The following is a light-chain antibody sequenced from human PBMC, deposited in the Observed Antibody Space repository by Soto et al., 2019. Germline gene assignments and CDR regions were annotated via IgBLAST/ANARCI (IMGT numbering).Light chain of an antibody. CDR2: EAS. V-gene: IGKV3-20*01. Sequence: DIVLTQSPDTLSLSPGDSATLSCRASQSVSSNYLAWYQHKPGQSPRLLIYEASSRATGVPDRFSADGSGTDFTLTISGLEPEDFAVFYCQQYGNSPWTFGRGTKVEIK. CDR1: QSVSSNY. CDR3: QQYGNSPWT. J-gene: IGKJ1*01.